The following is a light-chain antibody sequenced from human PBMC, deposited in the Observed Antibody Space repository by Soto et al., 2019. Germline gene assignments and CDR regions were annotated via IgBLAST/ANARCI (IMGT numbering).Light chain of an antibody. CDR2: EVS. CDR1: SSDVGDYNY. J-gene: IGLJ1*01. Sequence: QSVLTQPASVSGSPGQSITISCTGTSSDVGDYNYVSWYQQHPGKAPKLMIYEVSNRPSGVSNRFSGSKSGNTASLTISGLQAEDEADYYCSSCTSCSTRSTRVFGAGTKLTV. CDR3: SSCTSCSTRSTRV. V-gene: IGLV2-14*01.